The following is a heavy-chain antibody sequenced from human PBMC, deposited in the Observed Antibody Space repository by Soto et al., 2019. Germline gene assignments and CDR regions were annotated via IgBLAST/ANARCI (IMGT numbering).Heavy chain of an antibody. CDR3: ARGRKYDMITFGGVKYYYYGMDV. V-gene: IGHV4-31*03. D-gene: IGHD3-16*01. CDR1: GGSISSGGYY. J-gene: IGHJ6*02. CDR2: IYYSGST. Sequence: PSETLSLTCTVSGGSISSGGYYWSWIRQHPGKGLEWIGYIYYSGSTYYNPSLKSRVTISVDTSKNQFSLKLSSVTAADTAVYYCARGRKYDMITFGGVKYYYYGMDVWGQGTTVTVSS.